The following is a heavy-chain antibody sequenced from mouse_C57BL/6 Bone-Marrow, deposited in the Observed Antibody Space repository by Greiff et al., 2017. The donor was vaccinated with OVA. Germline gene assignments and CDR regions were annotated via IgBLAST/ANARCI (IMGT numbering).Heavy chain of an antibody. CDR3: ARDDYPYYFDY. CDR1: GYTFTSYG. Sequence: VQGVESGAELARPGASVKLSCKASGYTFTSYGISWVKQRTGQGLEWIGEIYPRSGNTYYNEKFKGKATLTADKSSSTAYMELRSLTSEDSAVYFCARDDYPYYFDYWGQGTTLTVSS. V-gene: IGHV1-81*01. D-gene: IGHD2-4*01. J-gene: IGHJ2*01. CDR2: IYPRSGNT.